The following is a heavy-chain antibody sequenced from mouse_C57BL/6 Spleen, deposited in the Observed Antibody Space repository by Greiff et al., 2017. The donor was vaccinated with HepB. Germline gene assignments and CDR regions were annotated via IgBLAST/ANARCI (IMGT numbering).Heavy chain of an antibody. CDR3: APYDGSSYEAWFAY. Sequence: EVQLQQSGPVLVKPGASVKMSCKASGYTFTDYYMNWVKQSHGKSLEWIGVINPYNGGTSYNQKFKGKATLTVDKSSSTAYMELNSLTSADSAVYYGAPYDGSSYEAWFAYWGQGTLVTVSA. V-gene: IGHV1-19*01. CDR1: GYTFTDYY. CDR2: INPYNGGT. J-gene: IGHJ3*01. D-gene: IGHD1-1*01.